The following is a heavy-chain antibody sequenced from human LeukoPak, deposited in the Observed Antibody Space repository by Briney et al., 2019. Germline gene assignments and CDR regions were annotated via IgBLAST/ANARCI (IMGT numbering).Heavy chain of an antibody. J-gene: IGHJ4*02. V-gene: IGHV3-33*01. CDR2: IWYDGSNK. D-gene: IGHD7-27*01. CDR1: GFPFNNYA. Sequence: AGGSLRLSCAASGFPFNNYAMHWIRQAPGKGPEWVAVIWYDGSNKYYADSVKGRFTISRDNSKNTLYLQMNSLRAEDTAVYYCAREANWGYYFDYWGQGTLVTVPS. CDR3: AREANWGYYFDY.